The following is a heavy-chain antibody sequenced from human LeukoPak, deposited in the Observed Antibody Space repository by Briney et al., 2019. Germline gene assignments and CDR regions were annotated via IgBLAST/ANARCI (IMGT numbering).Heavy chain of an antibody. V-gene: IGHV3-20*01. J-gene: IGHJ6*03. CDR1: GFSFDDLG. D-gene: IGHD6-6*01. CDR2: INWNGAST. Sequence: RSGGSLRLSCAASGFSFDDLGMTWVRQVPGKGLEWVAGINWNGASTGYADSVRGRFTISRDNAKNSLYLQMKSLIAEDTALYHCARAVCPTIKFCDSSYFMDLWGKGTTVNVS. CDR3: ARAVCPTIKFCDSSYFMDL.